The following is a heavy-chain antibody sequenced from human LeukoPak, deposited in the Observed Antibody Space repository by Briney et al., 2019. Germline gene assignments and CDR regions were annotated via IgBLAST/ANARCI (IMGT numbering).Heavy chain of an antibody. V-gene: IGHV1-18*01. Sequence: GASVKVSCKASGYTFTSYAISWVRQPPGQVLEWMGWISAYNGNTHYAQKVQDRVTMTTDTSTSTAYMELRSLRSDDTAVYYCAREGGPTGGAQDYWGQGTLVTVSS. CDR1: GYTFTSYA. CDR2: ISAYNGNT. J-gene: IGHJ4*02. CDR3: AREGGPTGGAQDY. D-gene: IGHD1-1*01.